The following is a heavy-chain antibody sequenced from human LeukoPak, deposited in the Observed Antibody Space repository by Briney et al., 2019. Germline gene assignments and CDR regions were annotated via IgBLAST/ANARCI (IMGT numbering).Heavy chain of an antibody. CDR2: IYYSGST. CDR1: GGSISSGGYY. V-gene: IGHV4-31*03. CDR3: ARDLGYYDSSEGAFDI. Sequence: SETLSLTCTVSGGSISSGGYYWSWIRQHPGKGLEWIGYIYYSGSTYYNPSLKSRVTISVDTSKNQFSLKLSSVTAADTAVYYCARDLGYYDSSEGAFDIWGQGTMVTVSS. J-gene: IGHJ3*02. D-gene: IGHD3-22*01.